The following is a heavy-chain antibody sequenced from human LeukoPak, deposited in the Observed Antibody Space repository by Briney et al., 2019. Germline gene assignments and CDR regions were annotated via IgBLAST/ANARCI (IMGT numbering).Heavy chain of an antibody. J-gene: IGHJ4*02. V-gene: IGHV4-61*02. CDR1: GGSLSSGSYY. D-gene: IGHD3-3*02. CDR3: ARERADFHFWSGYYDY. CDR2: IYTSGSA. Sequence: SETLSLTCTVSGGSLSSGSYYWSWIWQPAGKGLEWIRRIYTSGSANYNPSLKSRVTISVDTSKNQFSLKLSSVTAADTAVYYCARERADFHFWSGYYDYWAQGTQVTVSS.